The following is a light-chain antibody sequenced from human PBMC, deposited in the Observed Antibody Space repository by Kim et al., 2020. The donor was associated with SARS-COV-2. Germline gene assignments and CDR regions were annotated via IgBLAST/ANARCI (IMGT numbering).Light chain of an antibody. Sequence: QSITISCTGTSGDVGGYNYVSWYQQHPGKAPKLMIYDVSKRPSGVSNRFSGSKSGNTASLTISGLQAEDEADYYCSSYTSSSTPYVFGTGTKVTVL. V-gene: IGLV2-14*04. CDR2: DVS. CDR1: SGDVGGYNY. CDR3: SSYTSSSTPYV. J-gene: IGLJ1*01.